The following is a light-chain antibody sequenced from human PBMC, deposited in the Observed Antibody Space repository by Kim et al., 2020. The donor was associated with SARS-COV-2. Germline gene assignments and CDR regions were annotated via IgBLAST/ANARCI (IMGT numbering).Light chain of an antibody. V-gene: IGKV3-20*01. J-gene: IGKJ3*01. Sequence: SPGERATLSCRASQSVSSDYFAWFQQKPGQAPRLLIYGASNRATGIPDRFSGSGSGTDFTLTISRLEPEDFAVYYCQQYDNTPFTFGPGTKVDIK. CDR1: QSVSSDY. CDR3: QQYDNTPFT. CDR2: GAS.